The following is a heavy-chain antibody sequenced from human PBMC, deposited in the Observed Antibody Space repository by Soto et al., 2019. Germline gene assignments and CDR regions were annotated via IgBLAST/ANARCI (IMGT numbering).Heavy chain of an antibody. CDR3: ARVGYCSGDTCYLAWFDP. CDR2: IYYTGST. J-gene: IGHJ5*02. V-gene: IGHV4-30-4*01. CDR1: GGSISRGDYY. D-gene: IGHD2-15*01. Sequence: QVQLQESGPGPVKPSQTLSLSCSVSGGSISRGDYYWSWIRQPPGKGLEWIGYIYYTGSTYYNPSLKSRVTISVDTSKNQFSLNLSSVTAADTAVYYCARVGYCSGDTCYLAWFDPWGRGTQVTVSS.